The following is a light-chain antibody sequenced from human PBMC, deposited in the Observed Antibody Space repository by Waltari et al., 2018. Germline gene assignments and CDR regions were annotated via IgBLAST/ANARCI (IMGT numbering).Light chain of an antibody. V-gene: IGKV3-15*01. Sequence: EIVMTQYPATLSVSPGERATLSCRPSQSVSSNLAWYQQKPGQAPRLLIYGASTRATGIPARFSGSGSGTEFTLTISSLQSEDFAVYYCQQYNNWLWTFGQGTKVEIK. CDR3: QQYNNWLWT. J-gene: IGKJ1*01. CDR1: QSVSSN. CDR2: GAS.